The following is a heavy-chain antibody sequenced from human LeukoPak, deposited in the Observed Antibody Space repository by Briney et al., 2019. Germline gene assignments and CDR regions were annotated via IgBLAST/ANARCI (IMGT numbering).Heavy chain of an antibody. V-gene: IGHV3-23*01. Sequence: PGGSLRLSCAASGFTFSSYAMSWVRQAPGKGLESVSAISGSGGGTYYADSVKGRFTISRDNSKNTLYLQMNSLRAEDTAVYYCAKDARATFLQYYFDFWGQGTLVTVSS. D-gene: IGHD2/OR15-2a*01. J-gene: IGHJ4*02. CDR2: ISGSGGGT. CDR1: GFTFSSYA. CDR3: AKDARATFLQYYFDF.